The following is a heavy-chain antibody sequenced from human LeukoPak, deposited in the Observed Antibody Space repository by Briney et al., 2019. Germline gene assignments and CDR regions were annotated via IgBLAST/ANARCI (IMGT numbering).Heavy chain of an antibody. CDR1: GFTFSSYS. Sequence: GGSLRLSCAASGFTFSSYSMNWVRQAPGKGLEWVSSISSSSSYIYYADSVKGRFTISRDNAKNSLYLQMNSLRAEDTAVYYCARGPAAAGSGGWGQGTLVTVSS. CDR3: ARGPAAAGSGG. V-gene: IGHV3-21*01. D-gene: IGHD6-13*01. J-gene: IGHJ4*02. CDR2: ISSSSSYI.